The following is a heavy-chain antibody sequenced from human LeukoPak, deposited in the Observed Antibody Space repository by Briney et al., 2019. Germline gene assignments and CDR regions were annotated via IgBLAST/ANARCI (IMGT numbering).Heavy chain of an antibody. CDR2: IWYDGSNK. D-gene: IGHD5-18*01. J-gene: IGHJ4*02. CDR1: GFTFSSYG. Sequence: GRSLRLSCAASGFTFSSYGVHWVRQAPGKGLEWVAVIWYDGSNKYYADSVKGRFTISRDNSKNTLYLQMNSLRAEDTAVYYCARGGIQLWLRTDFDYWGQGTLVTVSS. CDR3: ARGGIQLWLRTDFDY. V-gene: IGHV3-33*01.